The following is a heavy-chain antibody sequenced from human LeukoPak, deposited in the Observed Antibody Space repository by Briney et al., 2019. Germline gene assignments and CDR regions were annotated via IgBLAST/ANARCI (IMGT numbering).Heavy chain of an antibody. CDR2: ISPSSSTI. Sequence: PGGSLRLTCAASGFTFISYTMSWVRQAPGKGLEWVSCISPSSSTIYYDDSVKGRFTISRDNAKNSLYLQMNSLRAEDTAVYYCAKHPFEYSSSRNWFDPWGQGTLVTVSS. D-gene: IGHD6-6*01. CDR3: AKHPFEYSSSRNWFDP. J-gene: IGHJ5*02. V-gene: IGHV3-48*01. CDR1: GFTFISYT.